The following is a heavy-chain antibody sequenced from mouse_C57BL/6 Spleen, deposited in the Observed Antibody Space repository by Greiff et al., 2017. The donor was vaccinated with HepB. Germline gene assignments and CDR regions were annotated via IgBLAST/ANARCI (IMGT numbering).Heavy chain of an antibody. J-gene: IGHJ1*03. CDR1: GYTFTSYW. V-gene: IGHV1-69*01. CDR3: ASWLLLYWYFDV. D-gene: IGHD2-3*01. Sequence: VQLQQSGAELVMPGASVKLSCKASGYTFTSYWMHWVKQRPGQGLEWIGEIDPSDSYTNYNQKFKGKSTLTVDKSSSTAYMQLSSLTSEDSAVYYCASWLLLYWYFDVWGTGTTVTVSS. CDR2: IDPSDSYT.